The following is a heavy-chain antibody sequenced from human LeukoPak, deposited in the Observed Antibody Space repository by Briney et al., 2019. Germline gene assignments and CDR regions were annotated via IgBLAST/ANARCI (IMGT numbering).Heavy chain of an antibody. CDR2: IIPFIGIT. V-gene: IGHV1-69*10. J-gene: IGHJ4*02. Sequence: GASVKVSCKASGGIYRTYAINWVRQAPGQGLEWMGGIIPFIGITKHAQKFQGRVTVTADESTSTVYLEVNSLKSEDTAAYYCAKDGPYSSTWYGFYWGQGTLVTVSS. CDR1: GGIYRTYA. CDR3: AKDGPYSSTWYGFY. D-gene: IGHD6-13*01.